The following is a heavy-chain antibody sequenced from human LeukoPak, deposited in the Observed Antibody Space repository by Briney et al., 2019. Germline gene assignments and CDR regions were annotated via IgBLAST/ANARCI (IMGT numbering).Heavy chain of an antibody. Sequence: GGSLRLSCAASGFTFSSYAMSWVRQAPGKGLEWVSAISGSGGSTYYADSVKGRFTISRDNSKNTLYLQMNSLRAEDTAVYYCARDGRSRGLSHVNFDYWGQGILVTVSS. CDR3: ARDGRSRGLSHVNFDY. CDR1: GFTFSSYA. CDR2: ISGSGGST. J-gene: IGHJ4*02. V-gene: IGHV3-23*01. D-gene: IGHD3-16*02.